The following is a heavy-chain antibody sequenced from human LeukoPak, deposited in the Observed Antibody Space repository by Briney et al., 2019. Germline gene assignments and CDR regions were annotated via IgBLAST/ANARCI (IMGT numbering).Heavy chain of an antibody. Sequence: GGSLRLSCAASGFTFSSYGMSWVRQAPGKGLEWVSAISGSGGSTYYADSVKGRFTISRDNSKNTLYLQMNSLRAEDTAVYYCARDSSMLRGPLVIYYFDFWGQGTLVTVS. CDR3: ARDSSMLRGPLVIYYFDF. CDR1: GFTFSSYG. J-gene: IGHJ4*02. CDR2: ISGSGGST. D-gene: IGHD3-10*01. V-gene: IGHV3-23*01.